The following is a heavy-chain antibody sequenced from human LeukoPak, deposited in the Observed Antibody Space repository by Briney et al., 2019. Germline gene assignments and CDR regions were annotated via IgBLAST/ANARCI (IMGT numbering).Heavy chain of an antibody. J-gene: IGHJ4*02. D-gene: IGHD2-15*01. CDR3: AKRRYCDDISCRDFDC. V-gene: IGHV3-23*01. CDR1: GFTFSSYA. Sequence: PTGGSLRLSCAASGFTFSSYAMSWARQAPGQGLEWVSAVSADGDSTYYADSVKGRFSISRDNSKSTLYLQMNSLRAGDTAVYYCAKRRYCDDISCRDFDCWGQGTLVTVSS. CDR2: VSADGDST.